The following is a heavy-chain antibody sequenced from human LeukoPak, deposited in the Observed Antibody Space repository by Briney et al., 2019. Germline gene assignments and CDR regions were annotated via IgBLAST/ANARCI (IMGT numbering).Heavy chain of an antibody. V-gene: IGHV4-4*07. CDR1: GGSISSYY. J-gene: IGHJ6*02. D-gene: IGHD3-3*01. CDR3: ARDRSDFWSGYYTGYYYGMDV. CDR2: IYTSGST. Sequence: SETLSLTCTVSGGSISSYYWSWIRQPAGKGLEWIGRIYTSGSTNYNPSLKSRVTMSVDTPKNQFSLKLSSVTAADTAVYYCARDRSDFWSGYYTGYYYGMDVWGQGTTVTVSS.